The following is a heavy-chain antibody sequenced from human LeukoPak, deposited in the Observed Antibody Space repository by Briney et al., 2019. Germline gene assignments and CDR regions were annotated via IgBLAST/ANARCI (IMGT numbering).Heavy chain of an antibody. CDR2: IYPGDSDT. V-gene: IGHV5-51*01. D-gene: IGHD5/OR15-5a*01. CDR3: ARGYGHRKQGFVFDYIFDY. Sequence: GESLKISCKGSGYSFTSYWIGWVRQMPGKGLEWMGIIYPGDSDTRYSPSFQGQVTISADKSISTAYLQWSSLKASDTAMYYCARGYGHRKQGFVFDYIFDYWGQGTLVTVSS. CDR1: GYSFTSYW. J-gene: IGHJ4*02.